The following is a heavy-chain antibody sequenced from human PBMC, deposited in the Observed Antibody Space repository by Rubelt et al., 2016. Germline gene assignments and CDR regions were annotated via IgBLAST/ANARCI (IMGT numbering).Heavy chain of an antibody. D-gene: IGHD6-19*01. CDR3: ARALRSGWYYFDY. V-gene: IGHV1-3*01. Sequence: QVQLVQSGAEVKKPGASVKVSCKASGYTFTSYAMHWVRQAPGQRLEWMGWINAGNGKTKYSQKFQGRVTITRDTSASTAYMELSSLRSEDTAVYYCARALRSGWYYFDYWGQGTLVTVSS. CDR2: INAGNGKT. CDR1: GYTFTSYA. J-gene: IGHJ4*02.